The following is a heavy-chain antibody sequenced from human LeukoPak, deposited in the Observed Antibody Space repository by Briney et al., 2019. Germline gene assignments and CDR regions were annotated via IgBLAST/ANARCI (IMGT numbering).Heavy chain of an antibody. J-gene: IGHJ5*02. CDR3: ARDREDLTAMVTNGYNWFDP. V-gene: IGHV1-46*01. D-gene: IGHD5-18*01. Sequence: ASVRVSCKASGYTFTSYYMHWVRQAPGQGPEWMGIINPSGGSTSYAQKFQGRVTMTRDMSTGTVYMELSSLRSEDTAVYYCARDREDLTAMVTNGYNWFDPWGQGTLVTVSS. CDR1: GYTFTSYY. CDR2: INPSGGST.